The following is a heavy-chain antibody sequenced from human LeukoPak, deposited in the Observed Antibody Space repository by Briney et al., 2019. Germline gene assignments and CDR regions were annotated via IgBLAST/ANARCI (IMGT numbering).Heavy chain of an antibody. CDR3: ASLEPTPGIALDY. CDR1: GGTFSSYA. J-gene: IGHJ4*02. D-gene: IGHD6-13*01. V-gene: IGHV1-69*13. Sequence: ASVKVSCKASGGTFSSYAISWVRQAPGQGLEWMGGIIPIFGTANYAQKFQGRVTITADESTSTAYMELSSLRSEDTAVYYCASLEPTPGIALDYWGQGTLVTVSS. CDR2: IIPIFGTA.